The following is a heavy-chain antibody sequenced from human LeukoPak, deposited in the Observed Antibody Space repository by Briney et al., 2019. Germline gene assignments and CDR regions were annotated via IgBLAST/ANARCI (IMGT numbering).Heavy chain of an antibody. J-gene: IGHJ6*02. Sequence: PSETLSLTCAVYGGSFSGYYWSWIRQPPGKGLEWIGEINHSGSTNYNPSLKSRVTMSVDTSKNQFSLKLSSVTAADTAVYYCARDVSLYCSSTSCFSRHYYYGMDVWGQGTTVTVSS. V-gene: IGHV4-34*01. D-gene: IGHD2-2*01. CDR3: ARDVSLYCSSTSCFSRHYYYGMDV. CDR2: INHSGST. CDR1: GGSFSGYY.